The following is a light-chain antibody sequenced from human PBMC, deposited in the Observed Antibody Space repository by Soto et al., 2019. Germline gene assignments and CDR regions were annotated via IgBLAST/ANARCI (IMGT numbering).Light chain of an antibody. V-gene: IGKV1-39*01. Sequence: DIQMTQSPSSLSASVGDRVTITCRASQSVGTYLSWYQQKEGKAPKLLINVASTLQSGVPSRFSGSGSETDFTLTISSLEPEDFAVYYCQQRGSWPPSITFGQGTRLEIK. CDR1: QSVGTY. CDR2: VAS. J-gene: IGKJ5*01. CDR3: QQRGSWPPSIT.